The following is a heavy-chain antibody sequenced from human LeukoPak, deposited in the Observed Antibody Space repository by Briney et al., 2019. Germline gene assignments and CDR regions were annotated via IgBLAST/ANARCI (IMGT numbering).Heavy chain of an antibody. CDR1: GGTFSSYA. V-gene: IGHV1-69*05. CDR2: IIPIFGTA. Sequence: GASVKVSCKASGGTFSSYAISWVRQAPGQGLEWMGGIIPIFGTANYAQKFQGRVTMTRDTSISTAYMELSRLRSDDTAVYYCAREEKNYYDSSGYPLDYWGQGTLVTVSS. CDR3: AREEKNYYDSSGYPLDY. J-gene: IGHJ4*02. D-gene: IGHD3-22*01.